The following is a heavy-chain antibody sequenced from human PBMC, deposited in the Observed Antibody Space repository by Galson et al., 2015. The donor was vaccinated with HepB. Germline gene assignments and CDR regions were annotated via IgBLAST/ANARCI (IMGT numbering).Heavy chain of an antibody. CDR2: FDPEDGET. V-gene: IGHV1-24*01. J-gene: IGHJ5*02. D-gene: IGHD2-21*01. CDR1: GYTLTELS. CDR3: APAYCGGDCYSHWFDP. Sequence: SVKVSCKVSGYTLTELSMHWVRQAPGKGLEWMGGFDPEDGETIYAQKFQGRVTMTEDTSTDTAYMELSSLRSEDTAVYYCAPAYCGGDCYSHWFDPWGQGTLVTVSS.